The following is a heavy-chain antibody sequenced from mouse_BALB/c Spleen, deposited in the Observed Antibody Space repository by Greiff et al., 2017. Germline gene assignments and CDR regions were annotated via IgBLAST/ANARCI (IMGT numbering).Heavy chain of an antibody. J-gene: IGHJ4*01. Sequence: EVMLVESGGGLVQPGGSLKLSCAASGFTFSSYGMSWVRQTPDKRLELVATINSNGGSTYYPDSVKGRFTISRDNAKNTLYLQMSSLKSEDTAMYYCARDGDSAYYGNSYAMDYWGQGTSVTVSS. CDR1: GFTFSSYG. CDR3: ARDGDSAYYGNSYAMDY. V-gene: IGHV5-6-3*01. CDR2: INSNGGST. D-gene: IGHD2-10*01.